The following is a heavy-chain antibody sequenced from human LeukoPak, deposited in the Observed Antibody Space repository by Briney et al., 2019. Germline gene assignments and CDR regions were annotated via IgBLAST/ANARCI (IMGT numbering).Heavy chain of an antibody. CDR1: GFTFSSYA. D-gene: IGHD4-23*01. Sequence: GGSLRLSCAASGFTFSSYAMSWVRQAPGKGLEWVSSISSSSSYIYYADSVKGRFTISRDNAKNSLYLQMNSLRAEDTAVYYCASTYGGNSYDAFDIWGQGTMVTVSS. J-gene: IGHJ3*02. CDR3: ASTYGGNSYDAFDI. CDR2: ISSSSSYI. V-gene: IGHV3-21*01.